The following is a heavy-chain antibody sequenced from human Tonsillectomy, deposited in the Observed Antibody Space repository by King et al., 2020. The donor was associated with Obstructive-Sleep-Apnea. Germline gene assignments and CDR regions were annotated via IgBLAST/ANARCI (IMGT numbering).Heavy chain of an antibody. V-gene: IGHV3-33*01. CDR2: IWYDGSNE. CDR1: GFSFSSYG. D-gene: IGHD2-2*01. Sequence: VQLVESGGGVVQPGRSMRLSCAASGFSFSSYGMHWVRQAPGKGLEWVAVIWYDGSNEYYAESVKGRFTISRDNSKNTLYLQMNSLRAEDTAVYYCARGSGTRFYYGLDVWGQGTTVTVSS. CDR3: ARGSGTRFYYGLDV. J-gene: IGHJ6*02.